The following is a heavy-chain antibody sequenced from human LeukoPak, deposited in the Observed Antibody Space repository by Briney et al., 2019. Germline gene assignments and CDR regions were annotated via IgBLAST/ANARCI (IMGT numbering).Heavy chain of an antibody. V-gene: IGHV1-24*01. Sequence: GASVKVSCKVSGYTLTELSMHWVRQALGKGLEWMGGFDPEDGETIYAQKFQGRVTMTEDTSTDTAYMELSSLRSEDTAVYYCATDSGYSYGPGGFDYWGQGTLVTVSS. D-gene: IGHD5-18*01. CDR3: ATDSGYSYGPGGFDY. CDR2: FDPEDGET. CDR1: GYTLTELS. J-gene: IGHJ4*02.